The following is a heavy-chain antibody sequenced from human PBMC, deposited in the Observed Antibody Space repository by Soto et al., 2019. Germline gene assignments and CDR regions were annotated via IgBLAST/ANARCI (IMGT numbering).Heavy chain of an antibody. J-gene: IGHJ4*02. D-gene: IGHD6-6*01. V-gene: IGHV3-23*01. Sequence: EVQLLESGGGLVQPGGSLGLSCAASGFTCSSYAMNWVRQAPGKGLEWVSGIGGSGDRRNYADTVKGRFTISRDNSKNTLYLQMSSLRAEDTAVYYCAKDRSTYSSSSVDYWGQGTLVTVSS. CDR1: GFTCSSYA. CDR2: IGGSGDRR. CDR3: AKDRSTYSSSSVDY.